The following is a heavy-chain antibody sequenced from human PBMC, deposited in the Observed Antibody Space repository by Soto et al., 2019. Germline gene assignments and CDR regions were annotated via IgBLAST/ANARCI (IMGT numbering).Heavy chain of an antibody. CDR1: GYTFTSNY. D-gene: IGHD5-12*01. J-gene: IGHJ4*02. CDR2: INPSGGST. V-gene: IGHV1-46*01. CDR3: ARVMGVEMATIYY. Sequence: GALVKVSCKASGYTFTSNYMHWVRQAPGQGLEWMGIINPSGGSTSYAQKFQGRVTMTRDTSTSTVYMELTSLRSEDTAVYYCARVMGVEMATIYYWGQGTLVNVSS.